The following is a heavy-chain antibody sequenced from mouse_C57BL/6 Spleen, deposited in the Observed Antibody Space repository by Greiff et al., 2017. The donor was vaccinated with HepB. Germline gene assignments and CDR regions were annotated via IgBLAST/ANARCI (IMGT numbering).Heavy chain of an antibody. V-gene: IGHV5-9-1*02. D-gene: IGHD1-1*01. J-gene: IGHJ1*03. CDR3: TRDRGTTVVGYFDV. CDR2: ISSGGDYI. Sequence: EVQRVESGEGLVKPGGSLKLSCAASGFTFSSYAMSWVRQTPEKRLEWVAYISSGGDYIYYADTVKGRFTISSDNARNTLYLQMSSLKSEDTAMYYWTRDRGTTVVGYFDVWGTGTTVTVSS. CDR1: GFTFSSYA.